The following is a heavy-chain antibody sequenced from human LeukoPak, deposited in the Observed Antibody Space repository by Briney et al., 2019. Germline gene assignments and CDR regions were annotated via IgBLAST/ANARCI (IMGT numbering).Heavy chain of an antibody. CDR3: ARDRGYCSGGSCYSNAFDL. J-gene: IGHJ3*01. Sequence: GGSLRLSCAASGFTFSTYSMNWVRQAPGKGVEWGSYISSSTTYIYYADSVKGRFTISRDNAKNSLYLQMNSLRAEDTSVYYCARDRGYCSGGSCYSNAFDLWGQGTMVTV. D-gene: IGHD2-15*01. CDR1: GFTFSTYS. V-gene: IGHV3-21*01. CDR2: ISSSTTYI.